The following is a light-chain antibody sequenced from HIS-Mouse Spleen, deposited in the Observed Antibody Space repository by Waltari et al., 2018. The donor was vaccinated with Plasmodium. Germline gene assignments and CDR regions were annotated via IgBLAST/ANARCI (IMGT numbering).Light chain of an antibody. CDR1: ALPKKY. Sequence: SYELTQPPSVSVSPGQTARITCSGDALPKKYAYWYQQKSGHAPVLVIYEDRKRPSGIPGGFSGSSSGTMATLTISGAQVEDEADYYCYSTDSSGNHRVFGGGTKLTVL. V-gene: IGLV3-10*01. CDR2: EDR. J-gene: IGLJ3*02. CDR3: YSTDSSGNHRV.